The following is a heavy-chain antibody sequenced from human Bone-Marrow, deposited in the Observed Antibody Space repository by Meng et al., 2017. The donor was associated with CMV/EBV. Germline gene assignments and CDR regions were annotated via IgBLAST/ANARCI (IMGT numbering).Heavy chain of an antibody. CDR3: ARGQRSHYSSSSYMDV. CDR1: GYTFTGYY. J-gene: IGHJ6*02. D-gene: IGHD6-6*01. V-gene: IGHV1-2*02. Sequence: ASVKVSCKASGYTFTGYYMHWVRQAPGQGLEWMGWINPNSGCTNYAQKFQGRVTMTRDTSISTAYMELSRLRSDDTAVYYCARGQRSHYSSSSYMDVWGQGTTVTVSS. CDR2: INPNSGCT.